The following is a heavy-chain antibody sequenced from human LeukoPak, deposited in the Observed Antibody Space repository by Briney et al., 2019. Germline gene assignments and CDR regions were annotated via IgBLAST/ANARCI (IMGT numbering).Heavy chain of an antibody. CDR3: ARAKDNSGRDGFDI. J-gene: IGHJ3*02. CDR1: GFTFSSYG. D-gene: IGHD6-19*01. V-gene: IGHV3-30*02. Sequence: GGSLRLSCAASGFTFSSYGMHWVRQAPGKGLEWVAFIRYDGSNKYYADSVKGRFTISRDNSKNTLYLQMNSLRAEDTAVYYCARAKDNSGRDGFDIWGQGTMVTVSS. CDR2: IRYDGSNK.